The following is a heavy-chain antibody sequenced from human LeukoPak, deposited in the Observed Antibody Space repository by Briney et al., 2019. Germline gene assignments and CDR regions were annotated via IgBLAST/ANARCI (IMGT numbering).Heavy chain of an antibody. CDR3: AKAPLSYDSSGPFDY. Sequence: PGGSLRLSCATSGFTFSSYAMSWVRQAPGKGLEWVSAISGNGVSTYYADSVRGRFTTSRDNSKNTLYLQMNSLRAEDTAVYYCAKAPLSYDSSGPFDYWGQGTLVTVSS. J-gene: IGHJ4*02. D-gene: IGHD3-22*01. CDR1: GFTFSSYA. V-gene: IGHV3-23*01. CDR2: ISGNGVST.